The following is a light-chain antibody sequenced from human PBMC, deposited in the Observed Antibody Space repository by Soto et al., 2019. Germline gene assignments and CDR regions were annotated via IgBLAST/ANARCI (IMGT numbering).Light chain of an antibody. J-gene: IGKJ2*01. CDR2: KAT. CDR1: QSIGSW. Sequence: DIQMTQSPSTLSASVGDGVTITCRASQSIGSWLAWYQQKPGKAPKLLIYKATNLQSGVPSRFRGSGSGTDFSLTISSLQPVDSATYFCQQDNDCQYSFGPGTKLEI. CDR3: QQDNDCQYS. V-gene: IGKV1-5*03.